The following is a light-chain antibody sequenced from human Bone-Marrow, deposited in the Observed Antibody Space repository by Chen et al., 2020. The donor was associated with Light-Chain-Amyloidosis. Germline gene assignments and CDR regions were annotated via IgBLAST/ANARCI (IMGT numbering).Light chain of an antibody. CDR1: NIGSTS. J-gene: IGLJ3*02. V-gene: IGLV3-21*02. CDR3: QGWDRSSDRPV. CDR2: YDN. Sequence: SYVLPQTSSVLLASGQTATIACGGNNIGSTSVHRYQQTPGQAPRLVVYYDNDRPSGIPERLSGSNSLNTATLTISRVEAWDDAGYYCQGWDRSSDRPVFGLGSKLTVL.